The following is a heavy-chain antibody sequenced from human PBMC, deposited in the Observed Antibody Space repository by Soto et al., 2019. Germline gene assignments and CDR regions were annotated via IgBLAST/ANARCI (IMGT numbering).Heavy chain of an antibody. CDR1: GFTFSRVS. D-gene: IGHD6-13*01. CDR3: AKPWIIADHDAFDI. Sequence: GGSLRLSCEASGFTFSRVSMNWVRQVPGKGLEWVASISSGSSDTWYADSVKGRFIISRDNAQNTLYLQMNSLRAEDTAVYYCAKPWIIADHDAFDIWGQGTMVTVSS. J-gene: IGHJ3*02. CDR2: ISSGSSDT. V-gene: IGHV3-21*04.